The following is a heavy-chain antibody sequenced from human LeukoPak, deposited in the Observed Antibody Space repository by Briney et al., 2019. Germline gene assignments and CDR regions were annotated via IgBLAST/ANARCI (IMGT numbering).Heavy chain of an antibody. J-gene: IGHJ5*02. D-gene: IGHD2-21*01. Sequence: SETLSLTCAVSGDSVTSGGYFWTWIRQHPGKGLEWIGYIYYSGSTYYNPSLKSRVTISVDTSKNQFSLKLSSVTAADTAVYYCASGGESFLFDPWGQGTLVTVSS. CDR1: GDSVTSGGYF. CDR2: IYYSGST. V-gene: IGHV4-31*11. CDR3: ASGGESFLFDP.